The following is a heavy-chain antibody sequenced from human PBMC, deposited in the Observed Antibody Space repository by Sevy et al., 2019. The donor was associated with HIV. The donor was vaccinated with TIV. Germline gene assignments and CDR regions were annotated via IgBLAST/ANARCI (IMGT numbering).Heavy chain of an antibody. CDR1: GFTFSTYP. CDR3: ARPYGSGSWEAFDL. D-gene: IGHD3-10*01. V-gene: IGHV3-21*01. CDR2: ISFSSNYI. Sequence: GGSLRLSCAASGFTFSTYPMNWVRQAPGKGLVWVSSISFSSNYIYYADSVKGRFTIFRDNAKNSVYLQMNSLRVEDTAVYYCARPYGSGSWEAFDLWGQGTLVTVSS. J-gene: IGHJ3*01.